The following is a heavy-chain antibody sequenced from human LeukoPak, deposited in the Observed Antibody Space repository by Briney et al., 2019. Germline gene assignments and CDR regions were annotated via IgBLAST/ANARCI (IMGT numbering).Heavy chain of an antibody. CDR3: AKSITMAPNYYYGMEV. Sequence: KPSETLSLTCTVSGVSITSYYWSWFRQPAGKGLDWIGRIYSSGTPNYNPSFNSRVTLSMDTSKNQFTLKLTSVTAADTAVYYCAKSITMAPNYYYGMEVWGQGTTVTVSS. CDR1: GVSITSYY. J-gene: IGHJ6*02. CDR2: IYSSGTP. D-gene: IGHD3-10*01. V-gene: IGHV4-4*07.